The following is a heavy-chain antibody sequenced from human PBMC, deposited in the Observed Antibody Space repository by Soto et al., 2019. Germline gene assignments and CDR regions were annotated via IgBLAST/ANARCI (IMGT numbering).Heavy chain of an antibody. Sequence: QVQLVQSGAEVKKPGASVKVSCKASGYTFTSYDINWVRQATGQGLAWMGWMNPNRGNTGYAQKFQGRVTMTTNTSISTAYRELSSLRSEDTAVYYCAREVCSCGSCFRMDVWGQGTTVTVSS. J-gene: IGHJ6*02. D-gene: IGHD2-15*01. CDR1: GYTFTSYD. CDR3: AREVCSCGSCFRMDV. V-gene: IGHV1-8*01. CDR2: MNPNRGNT.